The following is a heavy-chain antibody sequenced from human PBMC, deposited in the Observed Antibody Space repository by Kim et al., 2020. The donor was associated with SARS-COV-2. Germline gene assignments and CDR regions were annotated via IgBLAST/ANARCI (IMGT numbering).Heavy chain of an antibody. CDR3: ARDVVYGDGFLGIDY. CDR1: GFSFSSYA. CDR2: ISYDESKK. J-gene: IGHJ4*02. D-gene: IGHD2-2*01. V-gene: IGHV3-30-3*01. Sequence: GGSLRLSCAASGFSFSSYAMHWVRQAPGKGLQWVAVISYDESKKYYADSVKGRFIISRDNSKNTLYLQMASLSAEDTAVYFCARDVVYGDGFLGIDYWGQGTLVTVSS.